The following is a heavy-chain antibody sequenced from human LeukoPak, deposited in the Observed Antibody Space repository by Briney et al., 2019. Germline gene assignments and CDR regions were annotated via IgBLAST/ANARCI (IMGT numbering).Heavy chain of an antibody. J-gene: IGHJ6*04. CDR2: ILPMFGRA. CDR3: ARETGTTSAKPFYI. CDR1: GGTVSSYA. V-gene: IGHV1-69*13. Sequence: TVKVSCKASGGTVSSYAISWVRKAPGQGLEWMGRILPMFGRADYAQKFQGRVTLTADFSTSTAHMELSSLRFEDTAVYYCARETGTTSAKPFYIWGKGTTVTVSS. D-gene: IGHD1/OR15-1a*01.